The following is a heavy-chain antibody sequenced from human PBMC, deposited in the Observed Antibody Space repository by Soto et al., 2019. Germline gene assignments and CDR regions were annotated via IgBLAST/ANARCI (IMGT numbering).Heavy chain of an antibody. CDR3: VRDSEWELMNGFEV. Sequence: QVHLVESGGGVVQPGTSLRLSCAASGFSFSNYGMHWVRQAPGKGLEWVAVTWYDGSTTYYADSVRGRFTVSRDNPKNQLYLQMDSLRDEDTAVYFCVRDSEWELMNGFEVWGQGTTVIVSS. CDR1: GFSFSNYG. J-gene: IGHJ3*01. V-gene: IGHV3-33*01. CDR2: TWYDGSTT. D-gene: IGHD1-7*01.